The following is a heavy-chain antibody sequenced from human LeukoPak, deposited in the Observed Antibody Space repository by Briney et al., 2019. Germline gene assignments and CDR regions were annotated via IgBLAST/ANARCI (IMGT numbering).Heavy chain of an antibody. CDR2: INPSGGST. V-gene: IGHV1-46*01. CDR1: GYTFSSYF. J-gene: IGHJ4*02. D-gene: IGHD4-17*01. Sequence: ASVKVSCKASGYTFSSYFLHWVRQAPGQGLEWMGIINPSGGSTTYAQKFQGRVTMTRDTSTSTVYMEVSSLRSEDTAVYYCARGYGDFDYWGQGTLVTVSS. CDR3: ARGYGDFDY.